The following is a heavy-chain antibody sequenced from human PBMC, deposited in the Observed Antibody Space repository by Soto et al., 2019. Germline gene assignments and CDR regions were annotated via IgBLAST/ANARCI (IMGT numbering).Heavy chain of an antibody. D-gene: IGHD6-19*01. CDR1: RFTFSSYG. CDR3: ARQWLGYFDY. Sequence: QVQLVQSGGGVVQPGRPLRLSCAASRFTFSSYGMHWVRQAPGKGLEWVAVIWYDGSNKYYADSMKGRFTISRDNSKNTLYLQMNSLRAEDTAVYYCARQWLGYFDYWGQGTLVTVSS. V-gene: IGHV3-33*01. CDR2: IWYDGSNK. J-gene: IGHJ4*02.